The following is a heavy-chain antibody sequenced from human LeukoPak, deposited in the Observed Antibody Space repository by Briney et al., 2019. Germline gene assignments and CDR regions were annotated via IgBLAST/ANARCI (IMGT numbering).Heavy chain of an antibody. CDR3: ARLGRQGTSY. J-gene: IGHJ4*02. V-gene: IGHV3-21*01. Sequence: GGSLRLSCAASGFTFSSYSMNWVRQAPGKGLEWVSSISSSSSYIYYADSVKGRFTISRDNAKNSLYLQMNSLSAEDTAVYYCARLGRQGTSYWGQGTLVTVSS. CDR1: GFTFSSYS. CDR2: ISSSSSYI. D-gene: IGHD1-7*01.